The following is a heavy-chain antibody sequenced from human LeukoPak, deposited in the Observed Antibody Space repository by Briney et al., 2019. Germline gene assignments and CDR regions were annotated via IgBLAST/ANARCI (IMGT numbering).Heavy chain of an antibody. Sequence: GGSLRLSCAASGFTVSSDYMTWVRQAPGKGLEWVSVIYTGGSTYYADFVKGRLIISRDNSKNTVHLQMNSLRVEDTAVYHCARTLNYNYYAMDVWGQGTTVTVSS. J-gene: IGHJ6*02. V-gene: IGHV3-66*01. CDR3: ARTLNYNYYAMDV. CDR1: GFTVSSDY. CDR2: IYTGGST.